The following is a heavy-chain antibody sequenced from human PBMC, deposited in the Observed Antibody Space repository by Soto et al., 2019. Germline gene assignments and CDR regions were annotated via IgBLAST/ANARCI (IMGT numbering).Heavy chain of an antibody. CDR2: VSDST. CDR1: GFTFSSYA. V-gene: IGHV3-23*01. J-gene: IGHJ4*02. Sequence: EVQLLDSGGGLVQPGGSLRLSSAASGFTFSSYAMSWVRQAPGMGLEWVSTVSDSTYYADSVRGRFAISRDNSENTLYLQMNSLRVEDSAVYYRARSLGPSSHFFDYWGQGTLVTVSS. D-gene: IGHD2-2*01. CDR3: ARSLGPSSHFFDY.